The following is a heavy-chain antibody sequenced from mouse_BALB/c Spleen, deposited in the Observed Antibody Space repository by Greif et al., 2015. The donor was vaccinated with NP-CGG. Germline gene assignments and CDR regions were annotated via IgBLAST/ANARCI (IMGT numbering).Heavy chain of an antibody. CDR2: IRLKSNNYAT. CDR3: TRPMITWYFDV. J-gene: IGHJ1*01. Sequence: EVQLVESGGGLVQPGGSMKLSCVASGFTFSNYWMNWVRQSPEKGLEWVAEIRLKSNNYATHYAESVKGRFTISRDDSKSSVYLQMNNLRAEDTGIYYCTRPMITWYFDVWGAGTTVTVSS. V-gene: IGHV6-6*02. CDR1: GFTFSNYW. D-gene: IGHD2-4*01.